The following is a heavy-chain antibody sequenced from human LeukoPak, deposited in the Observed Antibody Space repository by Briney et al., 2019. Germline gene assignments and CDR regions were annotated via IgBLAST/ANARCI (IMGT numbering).Heavy chain of an antibody. Sequence: GGSLRLSCAASGFTFSSYSMNWVRQAPGKGLEWVSGISWNSGSIGYADSVKGRFTISRDNAKNSLYLQMNSLRAEDTAVYYCARAYRSRSALDYWGQGTLVTVSS. CDR2: ISWNSGSI. D-gene: IGHD3-10*01. CDR3: ARAYRSRSALDY. V-gene: IGHV3-48*04. CDR1: GFTFSSYS. J-gene: IGHJ4*02.